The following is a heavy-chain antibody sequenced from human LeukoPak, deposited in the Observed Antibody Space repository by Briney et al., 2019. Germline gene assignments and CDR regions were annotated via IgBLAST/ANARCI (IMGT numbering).Heavy chain of an antibody. D-gene: IGHD4-17*01. V-gene: IGHV3-33*08. CDR3: ARGYGDYPSDY. CDR1: GFTFSSYA. Sequence: PGGSLRLSCAASGFTFSSYAMSWVRQAPGKGLEWVAVIWYDGSNKYYADSVKGRFTISRDNSKNTLYLQMNSLRAEDTAVYYCARGYGDYPSDYWGQGTLVTVSS. CDR2: IWYDGSNK. J-gene: IGHJ4*02.